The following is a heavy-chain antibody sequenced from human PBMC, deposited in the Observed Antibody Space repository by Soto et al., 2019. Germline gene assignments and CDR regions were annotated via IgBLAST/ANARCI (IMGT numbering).Heavy chain of an antibody. Sequence: GGSLRLSCAASGFTFDDYAMHWVRQAPGKGLEWVSGISWNSGSIGYADSVKGRFTISRDNAKNSLYLQMNSLRAEDTALYYCGKDAGGHYYYGMDVWGQGTTVTAP. V-gene: IGHV3-9*01. D-gene: IGHD3-10*01. J-gene: IGHJ6*02. CDR1: GFTFDDYA. CDR3: GKDAGGHYYYGMDV. CDR2: ISWNSGSI.